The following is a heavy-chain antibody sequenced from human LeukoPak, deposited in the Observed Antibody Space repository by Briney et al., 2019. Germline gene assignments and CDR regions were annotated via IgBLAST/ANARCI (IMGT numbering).Heavy chain of an antibody. CDR1: GGSMSSYY. CDR3: ARWDDKRPL. V-gene: IGHV4-59*01. Sequence: KPSETLSLMCSVSGGSMSSYYWSWIRQPPGKGLEWIGSIYFSGSTNYNPSLKSRVSKSVDTSKNQFSLKLGSVTAADTAVYYCARWDDKRPLWGQGTLVTVSS. J-gene: IGHJ4*02. CDR2: IYFSGST. D-gene: IGHD3-9*01.